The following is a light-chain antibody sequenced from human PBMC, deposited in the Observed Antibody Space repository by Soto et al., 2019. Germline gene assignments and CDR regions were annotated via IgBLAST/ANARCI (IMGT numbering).Light chain of an antibody. CDR3: HQYSATPYT. CDR2: GAA. Sequence: ENELTQSPGTLSLSPGETATLSCRASQSVTANYLAWYQQKPGQAPRLLIFGAANRATGIPDRISGSGFGTDFTLTISGLEPEDVAVYYCHQYSATPYTFGQGTHLEIK. CDR1: QSVTANY. J-gene: IGKJ2*01. V-gene: IGKV3-20*01.